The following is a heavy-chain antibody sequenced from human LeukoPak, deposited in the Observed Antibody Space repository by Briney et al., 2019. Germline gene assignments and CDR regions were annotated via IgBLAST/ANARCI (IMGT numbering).Heavy chain of an antibody. D-gene: IGHD2-2*01. V-gene: IGHV3-7*01. CDR2: IKHDGTEK. Sequence: GGSLRLSCAASGFTFSSYWMSWVRQAPGKGLEWVANIKHDGTEKYYVDSVKGRFTISRDNAQSSLFLQMSSLRAEDTAVYYCARVGTTSWYYWGQGTLVTVSS. CDR3: ARVGTTSWYY. CDR1: GFTFSSYW. J-gene: IGHJ4*02.